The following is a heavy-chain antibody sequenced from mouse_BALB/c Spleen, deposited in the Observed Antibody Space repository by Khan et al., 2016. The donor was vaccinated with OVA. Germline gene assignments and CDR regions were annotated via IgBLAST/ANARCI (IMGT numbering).Heavy chain of an antibody. CDR3: ARCGGNYYYYAMDY. Sequence: VQLQQSGPELVKPGASVKISCKASGYSFTGYFMNWVMQSHGKSLEWIGRINPYNGDTFYNQKFKGKATLTVDKSSSTAHMELRSLASEDSSVYYCARCGGNYYYYAMDYWGQGTSVTVSS. D-gene: IGHD2-1*01. CDR2: INPYNGDT. V-gene: IGHV1-20*02. J-gene: IGHJ4*01. CDR1: GYSFTGYF.